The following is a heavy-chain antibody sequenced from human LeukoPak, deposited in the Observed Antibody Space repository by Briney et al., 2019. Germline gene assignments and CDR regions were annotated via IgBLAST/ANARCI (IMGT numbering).Heavy chain of an antibody. CDR3: VRGQWGFDY. CDR2: SHYSGST. V-gene: IGHV4-59*01. J-gene: IGHJ4*02. Sequence: PSETLSLTCSVSGGSISSYYWRWIRQPPGKGLEWIGYSHYSGSTKYNPPLKSRVTISVDTSKNQISLKLSSVTAADTAVYYCVRGQWGFDYGGQGTLVTVSS. CDR1: GGSISSYY. D-gene: IGHD1-26*01.